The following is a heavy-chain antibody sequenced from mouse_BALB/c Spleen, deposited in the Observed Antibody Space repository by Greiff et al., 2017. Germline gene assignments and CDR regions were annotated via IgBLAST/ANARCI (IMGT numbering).Heavy chain of an antibody. CDR1: GFTFSSYA. D-gene: IGHD2-1*01. CDR3: ARRGNYGFDY. Sequence: EVQRVESGGGLVKPGGSLKLSCAASGFTFSSYAMSWVRQSPEKRLEWVAEISSGGSYTYYPDTVTGRFTISRDNAKNTLYLEMSSLRSEDTAMYYCARRGNYGFDYWGQGTTLTVSS. J-gene: IGHJ2*01. V-gene: IGHV5-9-4*01. CDR2: ISSGGSYT.